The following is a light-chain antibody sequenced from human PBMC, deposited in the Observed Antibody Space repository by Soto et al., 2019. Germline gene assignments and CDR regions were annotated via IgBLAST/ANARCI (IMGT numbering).Light chain of an antibody. J-gene: IGKJ1*01. CDR1: QSINNW. CDR2: KAS. Sequence: DCQMTQSPSTLSASVGDRVTNTCRASQSINNWLAWYQQRPGKAPKLLIYKASTLETGVLSRFSGSGSGTEFTLTITGLQPDDFATYYCQQYADYSRTFGQRTKVAIK. V-gene: IGKV1-5*03. CDR3: QQYADYSRT.